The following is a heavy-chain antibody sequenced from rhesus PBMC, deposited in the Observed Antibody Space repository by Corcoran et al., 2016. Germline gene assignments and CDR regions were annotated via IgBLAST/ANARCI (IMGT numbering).Heavy chain of an antibody. J-gene: IGHJ4*01. V-gene: IGHV3S16*01. CDR1: GFTFSDYY. Sequence: EVQLVESGGGLVQPGGSLRLSCAASGFTFSDYYMIWVRQAPGKGLDWVTSISSCSSCIYYADSGKGRFTSSRDNAKNSLSLQMNSLKTEDTAVYYCTRGGSGWSSYWGQGVLVTVSS. CDR2: ISSCSSCI. CDR3: TRGGSGWSSY. D-gene: IGHD6S26*01.